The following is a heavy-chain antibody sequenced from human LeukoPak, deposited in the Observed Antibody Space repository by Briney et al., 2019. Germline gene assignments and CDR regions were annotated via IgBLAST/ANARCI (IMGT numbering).Heavy chain of an antibody. J-gene: IGHJ4*02. CDR1: GFTFSSYVMH. CDR3: ARLDYYDSVIGY. V-gene: IGHV4-39*01. CDR2: IYYSGST. Sequence: GSLRLSCAASGFTFSSYVMHWVRQAPGKGLEWIGSIYYSGSTYYNPSLKSRVTISVDTSKNQFSLKLSSVTAADTAVYYCARLDYYDSVIGYWGQGTLVTVSS. D-gene: IGHD3-22*01.